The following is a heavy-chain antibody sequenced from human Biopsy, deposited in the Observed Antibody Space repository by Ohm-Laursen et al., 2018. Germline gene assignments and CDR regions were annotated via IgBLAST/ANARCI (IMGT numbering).Heavy chain of an antibody. J-gene: IGHJ6*02. CDR1: GFTVYNNY. CDR3: VTKGYCSSGACYRVWLDYNRMDV. V-gene: IGHV3-53*01. D-gene: IGHD2-15*01. Sequence: GSLRLSCAASGFTVYNNYMTWVRQAPGKGMAWVSVISSRDNTYYADSVGVRFTISSDESNNILFLQMSSLRVEDTAVYYCVTKGYCSSGACYRVWLDYNRMDVWGQGTTVTVSS. CDR2: ISSRDNT.